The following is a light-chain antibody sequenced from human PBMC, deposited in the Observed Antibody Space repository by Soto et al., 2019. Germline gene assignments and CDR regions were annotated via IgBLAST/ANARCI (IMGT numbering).Light chain of an antibody. Sequence: QSALTQPPSASGSLGQSVTISCTGTSSDVGAYNYVSWYQQHPGKAPKLVIFEVTQRPSGVPDRFSGSKSGNTASLTVSGLKAEDEADYYCSSYGGNKNYVLFGGGTKLSVL. CDR1: SSDVGAYNY. CDR2: EVT. V-gene: IGLV2-8*01. J-gene: IGLJ3*02. CDR3: SSYGGNKNYVL.